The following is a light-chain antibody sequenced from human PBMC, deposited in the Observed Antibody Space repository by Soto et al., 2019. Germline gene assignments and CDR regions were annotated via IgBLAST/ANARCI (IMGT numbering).Light chain of an antibody. V-gene: IGKV4-1*01. CDR1: QSILDCSHDKKY. CDR3: QQYYSLPLT. Sequence: DIVMTQSPDFMAVSLGERATMNCKSSQSILDCSHDKKYLAWYQQKPGQPPKLLIYWATARESGVPDRFSGSGSETDFTLTISSMQAEDAAVYYCQQYYSLPLTFGPGTKVDIK. CDR2: WAT. J-gene: IGKJ3*01.